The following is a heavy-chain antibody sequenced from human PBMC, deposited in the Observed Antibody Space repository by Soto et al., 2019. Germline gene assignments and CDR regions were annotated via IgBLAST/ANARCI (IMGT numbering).Heavy chain of an antibody. D-gene: IGHD6-19*01. Sequence: LSLTCSISGDSVSSNSAAWNWIRQSPSRGLEWLGRTYYRSKWYNDYAVSVKSRITINPDTSKNQFSLQLNSVTPEDTAVYYCALGVAVAGPYYYYGMDVWGQGTPGTVSS. J-gene: IGHJ6*02. CDR1: GDSVSSNSAA. V-gene: IGHV6-1*01. CDR2: TYYRSKWYN. CDR3: ALGVAVAGPYYYYGMDV.